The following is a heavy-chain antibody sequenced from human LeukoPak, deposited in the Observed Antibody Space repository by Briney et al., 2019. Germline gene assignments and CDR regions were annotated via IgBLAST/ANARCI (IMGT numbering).Heavy chain of an antibody. J-gene: IGHJ4*02. D-gene: IGHD6-13*01. Sequence: SETLSLTCAVSGGSFSGHYWNWIRQPPGKGLGWIGEINHGGSTNYNPSLKSRVTISVDTSQKQFSLRLSSVTAADTAVYYCARGRYVTTRGGAAAGFLDYWGQGTLVTVST. CDR2: INHGGST. V-gene: IGHV4-34*01. CDR1: GGSFSGHY. CDR3: ARGRYVTTRGGAAAGFLDY.